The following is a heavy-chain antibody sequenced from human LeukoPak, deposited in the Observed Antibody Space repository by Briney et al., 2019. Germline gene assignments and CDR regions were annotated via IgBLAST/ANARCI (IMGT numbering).Heavy chain of an antibody. V-gene: IGHV3-33*01. Sequence: GRSLRLSCAASGFTFSSYGMHWVRQAPGKGLEWVAVIWYDGSNKYYADSVKGRFTISRDNSKNTLYLQMNSLRAEDTAVYYCAREIVVVNSFDYWGQGTLVTVSS. CDR3: AREIVVVNSFDY. D-gene: IGHD3-22*01. J-gene: IGHJ4*02. CDR2: IWYDGSNK. CDR1: GFTFSSYG.